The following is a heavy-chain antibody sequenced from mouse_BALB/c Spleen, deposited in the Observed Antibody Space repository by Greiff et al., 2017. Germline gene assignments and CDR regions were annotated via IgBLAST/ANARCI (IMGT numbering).Heavy chain of an antibody. CDR2: IRSKSNNYAT. CDR3: VRPPSYYGNYGFAY. J-gene: IGHJ3*01. D-gene: IGHD2-10*01. V-gene: IGHV10-1*02. CDR1: GFTFNTYA. Sequence: EVQVVESGGGLVQPKGSLKLSCAASGFTFNTYAMNWVRQAPGKGLEWVARIRSKSNNYATYYADSVKDRFTISRDDSQSMLYLQMNNLKTEDTAMYYCVRPPSYYGNYGFAYWGQGTLVTVSA.